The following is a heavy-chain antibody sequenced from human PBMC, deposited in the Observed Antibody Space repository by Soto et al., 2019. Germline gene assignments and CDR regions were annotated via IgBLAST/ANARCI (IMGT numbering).Heavy chain of an antibody. J-gene: IGHJ4*02. CDR3: ARDRGAVTGQYFDY. CDR2: ISSSGTSA. CDR1: GFTFSAVY. D-gene: IGHD6-19*01. V-gene: IGHV3-11*05. Sequence: QVQLEESGGGLVKPGGSLRLSCAASGFTFSAVYMSWIRQAPNKGLEYISYISSSGTSAKYADSVKGRFTISRDNAKNSLYLQMNSLRAEDTAVYYCARDRGAVTGQYFDYWGQGALVTVSS.